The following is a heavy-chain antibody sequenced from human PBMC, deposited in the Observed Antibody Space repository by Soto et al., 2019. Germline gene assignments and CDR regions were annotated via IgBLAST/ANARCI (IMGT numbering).Heavy chain of an antibody. CDR1: GYTFTSYG. CDR3: ARDGYYDSSGYYYSLWYYYYGMDV. V-gene: IGHV1-18*01. J-gene: IGHJ6*02. Sequence: ASVKVSCKASGYTFTSYGISWVRQAPGLGLEWMGWISAYNGNTNYAQKLQGRVTMTTDTSTSTAYMELRSLRSDDTAVYYCARDGYYDSSGYYYSLWYYYYGMDVWGQGTTVTVSS. CDR2: ISAYNGNT. D-gene: IGHD3-22*01.